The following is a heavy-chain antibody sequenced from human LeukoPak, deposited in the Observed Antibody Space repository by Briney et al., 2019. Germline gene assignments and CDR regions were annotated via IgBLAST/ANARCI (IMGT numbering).Heavy chain of an antibody. V-gene: IGHV4-59*01. CDR3: ARDLYFDWYFDL. CDR1: GGSISSYY. CDR2: IYYSGST. D-gene: IGHD2-8*01. Sequence: SETLSLTCTVSGGSISSYYWSWIRQPPGKGLEWIGYIYYSGSTNYNPSLKSRVTISVDTSKNQFSLKLSSVTAADTAVYYCARDLYFDWYFDLWGRGTLVTVSS. J-gene: IGHJ2*01.